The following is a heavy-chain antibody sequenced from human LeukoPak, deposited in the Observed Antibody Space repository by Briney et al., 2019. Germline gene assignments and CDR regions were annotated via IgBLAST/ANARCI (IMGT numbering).Heavy chain of an antibody. CDR1: GDSISNFY. CDR3: ALAPNSNWFDF. Sequence: SETLSLTCSVSGDSISNFYWNWIRQPPGKRLEWIGNIHYSGSSNYNPSLQSRVTMSIDTSRNQLFLKLTSVTAAGTAVYYCALAPNSNWFDFWGQGTLVTVSS. CDR2: IHYSGSS. J-gene: IGHJ5*01. V-gene: IGHV4-59*08. D-gene: IGHD2-8*01.